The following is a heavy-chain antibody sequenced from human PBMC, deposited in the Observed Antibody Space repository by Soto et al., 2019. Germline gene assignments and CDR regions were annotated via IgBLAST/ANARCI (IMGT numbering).Heavy chain of an antibody. J-gene: IGHJ4*02. V-gene: IGHV3-30*18. D-gene: IGHD3-16*02. CDR1: GFTFSSYA. CDR2: ISYDGSAK. Sequence: QVQLVESGGGVVQPGRSLRLSCAASGFTFSSYAMHWVRQAPGKGLEWVAGISYDGSAKYYADSVKGRFTISRDNSKNTLNLQMNSLRADDTAVYYCAKALGELSPESYDYWGQGTLITVSS. CDR3: AKALGELSPESYDY.